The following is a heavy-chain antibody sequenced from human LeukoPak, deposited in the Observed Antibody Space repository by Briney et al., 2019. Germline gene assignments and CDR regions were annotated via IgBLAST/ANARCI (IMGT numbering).Heavy chain of an antibody. Sequence: SETLSLTCTVSGGSISSYYWSWIRQPPGKGLEWIGYIYYSGSTNYNPSLKSRVTISVDMSKNQFSLKLSSVTAADTAVYYCARVKSDYVWGSYRSGFDYWGQGTLVTVSS. J-gene: IGHJ4*02. CDR1: GGSISSYY. CDR3: ARVKSDYVWGSYRSGFDY. D-gene: IGHD3-16*02. V-gene: IGHV4-59*01. CDR2: IYYSGST.